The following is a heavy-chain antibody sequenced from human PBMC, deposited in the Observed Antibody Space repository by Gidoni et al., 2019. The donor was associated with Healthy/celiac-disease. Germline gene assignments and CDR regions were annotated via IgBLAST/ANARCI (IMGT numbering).Heavy chain of an antibody. V-gene: IGHV3-33*01. CDR2: IWYDGSNK. CDR3: ARDQGYCSGGSCYFFDY. D-gene: IGHD2-15*01. Sequence: QVQLVESGGGVVQPGRSLRLSCAASGFTFSSYGMHWVRQAPGQGLEWGAVIWYDGSNKYYADSVKGRFTISRDNSKNTLYLQMNSLRAEDTAVYYCARDQGYCSGGSCYFFDYWGQGTLVTVSS. J-gene: IGHJ4*02. CDR1: GFTFSSYG.